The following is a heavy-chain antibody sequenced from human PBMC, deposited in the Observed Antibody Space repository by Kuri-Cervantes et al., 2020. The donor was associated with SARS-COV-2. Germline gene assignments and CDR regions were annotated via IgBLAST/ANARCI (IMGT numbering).Heavy chain of an antibody. Sequence: SETLSLTCTVSGGSISSSSYYWGWIRQPPGKGLEWIGSIYYSGSTYYNPSLKSRVTISVDTSKNQSSLKLSSVTAADTAVYYCARSRAMIVAQADAFDIWGQGTMVTVSS. CDR2: IYYSGST. CDR1: GGSISSSSYY. J-gene: IGHJ3*02. CDR3: ARSRAMIVAQADAFDI. V-gene: IGHV4-39*01. D-gene: IGHD3-22*01.